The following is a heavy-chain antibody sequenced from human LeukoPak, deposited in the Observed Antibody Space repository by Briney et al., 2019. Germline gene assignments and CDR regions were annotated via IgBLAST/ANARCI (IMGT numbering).Heavy chain of an antibody. CDR3: TRSPPGGQQWLVADY. V-gene: IGHV4-59*01. D-gene: IGHD6-19*01. J-gene: IGHJ4*02. Sequence: SETLSLTCTVSGGSLSSYYWSWIRQPPGKGLEWIGYVYYSGTTNYNPSLKSRVTITVDTSKNQFFLKLSSVTAADTAVYYCTRSPPGGQQWLVADYWGQGTLVTVSS. CDR2: VYYSGTT. CDR1: GGSLSSYY.